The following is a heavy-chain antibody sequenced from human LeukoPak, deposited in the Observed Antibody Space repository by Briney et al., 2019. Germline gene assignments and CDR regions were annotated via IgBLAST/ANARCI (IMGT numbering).Heavy chain of an antibody. CDR2: ISTREST. CDR3: ARGKDGYTILDY. J-gene: IGHJ4*02. Sequence: QVQLQESGPGLVKFSQTLSLTCTVSGGSIGSGNYYWTWIRQPAGTALEWIGRISTRESTYYNPSLRSRVTISVDTSKNQFSLNLRSVTAADTALYYCARGKDGYTILDYWGQGTLVTVSS. D-gene: IGHD5-24*01. V-gene: IGHV4-61*02. CDR1: GGSIGSGNYY.